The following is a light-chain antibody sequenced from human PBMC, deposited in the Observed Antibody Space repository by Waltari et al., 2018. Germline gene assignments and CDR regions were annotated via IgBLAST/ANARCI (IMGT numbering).Light chain of an antibody. V-gene: IGKV1-9*01. Sequence: IQLTQSPSSLSASVGDRVTITCRASQGISNYLAWYQQKSGKAPNLLIYTASTLQSGCPSRCSGRGFWTDFTFPISILQPEDFATYYCQQLNSYPPTFGGGTKLEIK. CDR1: QGISNY. CDR2: TAS. CDR3: QQLNSYPPT. J-gene: IGKJ4*01.